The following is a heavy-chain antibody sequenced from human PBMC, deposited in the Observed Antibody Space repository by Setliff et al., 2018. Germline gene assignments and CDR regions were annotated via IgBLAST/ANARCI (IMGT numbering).Heavy chain of an antibody. V-gene: IGHV4-61*09. D-gene: IGHD3-3*01. CDR2: IYTSWST. CDR1: GDSISSRPFY. Sequence: SETLSLTCTVSGDSISSRPFYWGWFRQPAGKELEWIGQIYTSWSTNYNPSFKSRVTISVDTSKNQFSLKLSSVTAADTAVYYCARMSGFLYIDVWGKGTTVTVSS. CDR3: ARMSGFLYIDV. J-gene: IGHJ6*03.